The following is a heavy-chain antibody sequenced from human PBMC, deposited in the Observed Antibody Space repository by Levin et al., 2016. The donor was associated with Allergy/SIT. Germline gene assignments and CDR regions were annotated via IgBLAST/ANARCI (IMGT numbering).Heavy chain of an antibody. CDR2: ISYSGST. CDR3: ARDQGHSSSWPYYFDY. V-gene: IGHV4-59*01. CDR1: DDSISGYY. D-gene: IGHD6-13*01. J-gene: IGHJ4*02. Sequence: SETLSLTCTVSDDSISGYYWSWIRQPPGKGLEWIGYISYSGSTNYNPSLRSRVTISVDTSKNQFSLKLSSVTAADTAVYYCARDQGHSSSWPYYFDYWGQGTLVTVSS.